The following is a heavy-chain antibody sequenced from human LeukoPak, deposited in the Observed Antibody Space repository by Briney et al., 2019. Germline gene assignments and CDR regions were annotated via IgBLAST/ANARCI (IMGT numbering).Heavy chain of an antibody. Sequence: PSETLSLTCTVSGGSISSYYWSWIRQPPGKGLEWIGYIYYSGSTNYNPSLKSRVTISVDTSKNQFSLKLSSVTAADTAVYYCARGEFGARRGYYYYYMDVWGKGTTVTVSS. V-gene: IGHV4-59*01. J-gene: IGHJ6*03. CDR3: ARGEFGARRGYYYYYMDV. D-gene: IGHD3-16*01. CDR1: GGSISSYY. CDR2: IYYSGST.